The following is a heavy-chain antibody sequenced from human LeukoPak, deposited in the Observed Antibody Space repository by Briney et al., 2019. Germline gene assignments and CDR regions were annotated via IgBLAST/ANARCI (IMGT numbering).Heavy chain of an antibody. V-gene: IGHV3-7*01. CDR3: ARASRRLQLTLFDY. J-gene: IGHJ4*02. Sequence: GGSLRLSCAASGFTLSDYWMSWVRQAPGKGLEWVANIKQDGSEIYYVDSVNGRFTISRDNAKNSLYLQMSSLRAEDTAVYYCARASRRLQLTLFDYWGQGTLVTVSS. D-gene: IGHD5-24*01. CDR1: GFTLSDYW. CDR2: IKQDGSEI.